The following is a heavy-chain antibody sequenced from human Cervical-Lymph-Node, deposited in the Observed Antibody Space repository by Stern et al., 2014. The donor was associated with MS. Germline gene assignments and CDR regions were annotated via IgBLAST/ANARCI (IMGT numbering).Heavy chain of an antibody. V-gene: IGHV4-59*01. CDR3: ARAPYDFTNWYGMDV. J-gene: IGHJ6*02. CDR1: GGSISSYY. CDR2: IYFSEIT. D-gene: IGHD1-1*01. Sequence: QVQLQESCPGLVKPSETLSLTYLVSGGSISSYYWSWIRQPPGKGLECIGHIYFSEITEHNPSHQSRVTMSADISKNHISLRLSSVTAADTAVYYCARAPYDFTNWYGMDVWGQGTTVTVSS.